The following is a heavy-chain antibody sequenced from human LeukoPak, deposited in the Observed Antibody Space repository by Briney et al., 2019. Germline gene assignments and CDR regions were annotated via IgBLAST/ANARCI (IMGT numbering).Heavy chain of an antibody. D-gene: IGHD6-19*01. J-gene: IGHJ5*02. CDR2: ISYDGSNK. CDR1: GFTFSSYG. CDR3: AKDGIAVAGVNWFDP. V-gene: IGHV3-30*18. Sequence: PGRSLRLSYAASGFTFSSYGMHWVRQAPGKGLEWVAVISYDGSNKYYADSVKGRFTISRDNSKNTLYLQMNSLRAEDTAVYYCAKDGIAVAGVNWFDPWGQGTLVTVSS.